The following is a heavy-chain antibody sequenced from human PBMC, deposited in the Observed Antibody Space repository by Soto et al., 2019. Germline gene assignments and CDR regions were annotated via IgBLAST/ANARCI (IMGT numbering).Heavy chain of an antibody. CDR3: AKSPRGIAAAVYYYYYYMDV. D-gene: IGHD6-13*01. CDR1: GFTFSSYA. J-gene: IGHJ6*03. V-gene: IGHV3-23*01. Sequence: GGSLRLSCAASGFTFSSYAMSWVRQAPGKGLEWVSAISGSGGSTYYADSVKGRFTISRDNSKNTLYLQMNSLRAEDTAVYYCAKSPRGIAAAVYYYYYYMDVWGKGTTVTVSS. CDR2: ISGSGGST.